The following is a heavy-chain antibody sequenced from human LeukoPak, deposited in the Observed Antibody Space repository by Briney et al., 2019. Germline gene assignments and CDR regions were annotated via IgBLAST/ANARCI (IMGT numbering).Heavy chain of an antibody. J-gene: IGHJ4*02. Sequence: GGSLRPSCAASGFTVSSNYMTWVRQAPGKGLEWVSVIYSDGSTYYADSVKGRFTISRDNSKNTLYLQMNSLRAEDTAVYYCAREKEDYDSSGYYSYFDYWGQGILVTVSS. CDR3: AREKEDYDSSGYYSYFDY. CDR1: GFTVSSNY. V-gene: IGHV3-66*02. D-gene: IGHD3-22*01. CDR2: IYSDGST.